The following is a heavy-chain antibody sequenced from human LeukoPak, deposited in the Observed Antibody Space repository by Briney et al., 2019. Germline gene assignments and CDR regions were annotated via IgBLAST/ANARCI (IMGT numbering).Heavy chain of an antibody. CDR3: ARPPDCTNGVCLGFDP. J-gene: IGHJ5*02. CDR2: IYYSGST. D-gene: IGHD2-8*01. Sequence: SETLSLTCTVSGGSISSYYWSWIRQPPGKGLEWIGYIYYSGSTNYNPSLKSRVTISVDTSKNQFSLKLSSVTAADTAVYYCARPPDCTNGVCLGFDPWGQGTLVTVSS. CDR1: GGSISSYY. V-gene: IGHV4-59*08.